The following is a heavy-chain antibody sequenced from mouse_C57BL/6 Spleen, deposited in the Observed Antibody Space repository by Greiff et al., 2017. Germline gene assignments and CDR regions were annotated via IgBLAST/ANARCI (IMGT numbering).Heavy chain of an antibody. CDR1: GYTFTSYW. Sequence: VQLQQPGAELVRPGSSVKLSCKASGYTFTSYWMDWVKQRPGQGLEWIGNIYPSDSETHYNQKFKDKATLTVDKSSSTAYMQLSSLTSEDSAVYYCARGGNYYGSRKYFDVWGTGTTVTVSS. V-gene: IGHV1-61*01. J-gene: IGHJ1*03. D-gene: IGHD1-1*01. CDR2: IYPSDSET. CDR3: ARGGNYYGSRKYFDV.